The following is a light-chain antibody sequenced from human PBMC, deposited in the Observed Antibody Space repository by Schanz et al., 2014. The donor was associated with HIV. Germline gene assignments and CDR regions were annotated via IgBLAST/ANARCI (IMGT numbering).Light chain of an antibody. J-gene: IGKJ4*01. V-gene: IGKV1-6*01. CDR3: QQLNSYPLT. CDR2: GAS. Sequence: AIQMTQSPSSLSASVGDRVTITCRASQGVRNDLGWYQQKPGKAPKLLIYGASTLQSGVPSRFSGSGYGTDFTLTISSLQPEDFATYYCQQLNSYPLTFGGGTKVEIK. CDR1: QGVRND.